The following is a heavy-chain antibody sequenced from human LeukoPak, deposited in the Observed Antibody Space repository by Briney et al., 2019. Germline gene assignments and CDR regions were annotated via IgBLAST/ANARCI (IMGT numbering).Heavy chain of an antibody. CDR2: IYYSGST. Sequence: SETLSLTCTVSGGSISSYYWSWIRQPPGKGLEWIGYIYYSGSTNYNPSLKSRVTISVDTSKNQFSLKLSSVTAADTAVYYCARSRYGSGNPFDYWGQGTLVTVSS. D-gene: IGHD3-10*01. CDR1: GGSISSYY. CDR3: ARSRYGSGNPFDY. V-gene: IGHV4-59*01. J-gene: IGHJ4*02.